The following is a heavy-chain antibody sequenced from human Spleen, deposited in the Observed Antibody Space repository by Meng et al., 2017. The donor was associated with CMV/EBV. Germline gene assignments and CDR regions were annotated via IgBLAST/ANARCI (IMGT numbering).Heavy chain of an antibody. CDR2: MYYSGST. CDR3: ARVPYYYDYAVHVFDI. J-gene: IGHJ3*02. Sequence: GSLRLSCTVSGASLSSYFWSWIRQPPGRGLEWIGYMYYSGSTTYNPSLESRVPISLDNAKNHFSLRLSTVTTADTAVYYCARVPYYYDYAVHVFDIWGQGTMVTVSS. CDR1: GASLSSYF. D-gene: IGHD3-22*01. V-gene: IGHV4-59*01.